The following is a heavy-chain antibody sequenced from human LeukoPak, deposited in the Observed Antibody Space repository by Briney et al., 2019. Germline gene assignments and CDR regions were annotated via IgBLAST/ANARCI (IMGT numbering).Heavy chain of an antibody. CDR1: GGTFSSYA. CDR3: ARGHLGRRGYSGYVTFDY. Sequence: SVKVSCKASGGTFSSYAISWVRQAPGQGLEWMGRIIPIFGTANYAQKFQGRVTITTDESTSTAYMELSSLRSEDTAVYYCARGHLGRRGYSGYVTFDYWGQGTLVTVSS. D-gene: IGHD5-12*01. J-gene: IGHJ4*02. V-gene: IGHV1-69*05. CDR2: IIPIFGTA.